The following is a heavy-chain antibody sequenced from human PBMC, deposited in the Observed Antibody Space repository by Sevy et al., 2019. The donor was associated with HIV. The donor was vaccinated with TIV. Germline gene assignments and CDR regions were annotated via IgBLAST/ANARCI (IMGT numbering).Heavy chain of an antibody. Sequence: GGSLRLSCAASGFNFRSYWMTWVRQAPGKGLEWVANINQDGSEENYVDSVKGRFTIFRDNAKNSLCLQLNSLRAEDTSVYYCARTGSYADTYYYYYAMDVWGQGATVTVSS. D-gene: IGHD3-16*01. CDR1: GFNFRSYW. J-gene: IGHJ6*02. V-gene: IGHV3-7*01. CDR2: INQDGSEE. CDR3: ARTGSYADTYYYYYAMDV.